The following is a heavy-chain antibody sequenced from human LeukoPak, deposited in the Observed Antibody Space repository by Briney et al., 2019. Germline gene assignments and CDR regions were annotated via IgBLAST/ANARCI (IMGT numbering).Heavy chain of an antibody. D-gene: IGHD5-12*01. CDR3: ARGTTGGYSPSH. V-gene: IGHV3-21*01. Sequence: GGSLLLSCASSGFTFRTYSMNWVGQAPGEGLEWVASISGSSSYTFYADSVRGRFTISRDNAKNSLYLQMNSLRAEDTAVYYCARGTTGGYSPSHWGQGTLVTVSS. CDR1: GFTFRTYS. J-gene: IGHJ4*02. CDR2: ISGSSSYT.